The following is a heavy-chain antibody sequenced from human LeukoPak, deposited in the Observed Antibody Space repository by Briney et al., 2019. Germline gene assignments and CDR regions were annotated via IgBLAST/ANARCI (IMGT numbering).Heavy chain of an antibody. J-gene: IGHJ5*02. V-gene: IGHV4-34*01. CDR3: ARGYYSSSFARFDP. D-gene: IGHD6-6*01. Sequence: SETLSLTCAVYGGSFSGYYWSWIRQPPGKGLEWIGEINHSGSTNYNPSLKSRVTISVDTSKDQFSLKLSSVTAADTAVYYCARGYYSSSFARFDPWGQGTLVTVSS. CDR2: INHSGST. CDR1: GGSFSGYY.